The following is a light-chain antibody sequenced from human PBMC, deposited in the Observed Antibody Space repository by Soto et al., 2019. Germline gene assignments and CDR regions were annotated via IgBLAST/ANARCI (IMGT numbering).Light chain of an antibody. J-gene: IGKJ4*01. CDR2: DAS. V-gene: IGKV3-11*01. CDR1: QSVSSY. CDR3: QQRSDWPST. Sequence: DIVLTQSPATLSLSPGERATLSCRASQSVSSYLAWYQQKPGQAPRLLIYDASNRASGIPARFSGSGSGTDFTLTISSLEPEDCAVYYCQQRSDWPSTFGGGTKVEIK.